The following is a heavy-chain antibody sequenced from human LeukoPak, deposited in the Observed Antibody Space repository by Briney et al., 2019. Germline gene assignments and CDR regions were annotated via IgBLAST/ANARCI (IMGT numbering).Heavy chain of an antibody. Sequence: SETLSLTCTVSGGSISSYYWSWIRQPPGKGLEWIGYIYYSGSTNYNPSLKSRVTISVDTSKNQFSLKLSSVTAADTAVYYCATLDSDYDFWSGYGKAFDIWGQGTMVTVSS. V-gene: IGHV4-59*01. J-gene: IGHJ3*02. CDR1: GGSISSYY. D-gene: IGHD3-3*01. CDR2: IYYSGST. CDR3: ATLDSDYDFWSGYGKAFDI.